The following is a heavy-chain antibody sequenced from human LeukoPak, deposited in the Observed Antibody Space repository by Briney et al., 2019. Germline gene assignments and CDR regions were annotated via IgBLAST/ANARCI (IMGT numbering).Heavy chain of an antibody. Sequence: SETLSLTCTVSRGSISGSIRSYYWSWLRQPPGKGLEWIGYISSSGSVNDNPSLRSRVTISVDTSKNQFFLNLSSVSASDPAVYYCTRIPLGYSGAYYFDYWGQGTLVTVSS. CDR1: RGSISGSIRSYY. CDR2: ISSSGSV. D-gene: IGHD5-12*01. CDR3: TRIPLGYSGAYYFDY. J-gene: IGHJ4*02. V-gene: IGHV4-4*09.